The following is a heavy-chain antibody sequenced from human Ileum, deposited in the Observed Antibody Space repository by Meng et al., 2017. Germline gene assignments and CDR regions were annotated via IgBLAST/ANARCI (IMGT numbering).Heavy chain of an antibody. CDR1: GASISSHY. CDR2: IYYRGRA. Sequence: QVQLQESGPGLVKPSETLALTCSVSGASISSHYWTWIRQPPGKGLEYIGYIYYRGRASYNPSLRSRVTMSVDTSKNQFSLNLSSVTAADTAVYYCARLLDSSDWGWFDPWGQGTLVTVSS. D-gene: IGHD3-22*01. V-gene: IGHV4-59*08. J-gene: IGHJ5*02. CDR3: ARLLDSSDWGWFDP.